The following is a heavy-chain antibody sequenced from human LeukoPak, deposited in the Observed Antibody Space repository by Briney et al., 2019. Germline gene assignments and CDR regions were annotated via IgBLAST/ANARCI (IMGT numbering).Heavy chain of an antibody. Sequence: PGGSLRLSCAASGFTFSSYGMHWVRQAPGKGLEWVAFIRYDGSNKYYADSVKGRFTISRDNSKNTLYLQMNSLRAEDTAMYYCAKDLAAWIQGCPFDYWGQGTLVTVSS. CDR1: GFTFSSYG. V-gene: IGHV3-30*02. J-gene: IGHJ4*02. D-gene: IGHD5-18*01. CDR3: AKDLAAWIQGCPFDY. CDR2: IRYDGSNK.